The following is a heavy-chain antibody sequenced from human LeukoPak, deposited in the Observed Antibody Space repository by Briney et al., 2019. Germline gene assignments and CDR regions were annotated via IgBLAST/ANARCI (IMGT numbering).Heavy chain of an antibody. J-gene: IGHJ6*03. CDR1: GYTFTSYG. Sequence: ASVKVSCKASGYTFTSYGISWVRQAPGQGLEWMGWISAYNGNTNYAQKLQGRVTMTTDTSTSTAYMELRSLRSDDTAVYYCARGRDGYNSYYYMDVWGKGTTVTVSS. D-gene: IGHD5-24*01. CDR3: ARGRDGYNSYYYMDV. V-gene: IGHV1-18*01. CDR2: ISAYNGNT.